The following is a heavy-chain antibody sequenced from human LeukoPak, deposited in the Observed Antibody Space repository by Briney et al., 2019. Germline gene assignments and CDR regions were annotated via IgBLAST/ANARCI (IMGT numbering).Heavy chain of an antibody. CDR3: VRRYYEYNVYDRHFDF. CDR2: ISDDGSIT. V-gene: IGHV3-74*03. D-gene: IGHD5/OR15-5a*01. CDR1: GFTFSRDW. J-gene: IGHJ4*02. Sequence: GGSLRLSFAASGFTFSRDWMLWLRQAPGKGRVWVSRISDDGSITTYTDPVQGRFTISRDNAKTTVFLQMQSLRVEDTAVYFCVRRYYEYNVYDRHFDFWGQGILVTVSS.